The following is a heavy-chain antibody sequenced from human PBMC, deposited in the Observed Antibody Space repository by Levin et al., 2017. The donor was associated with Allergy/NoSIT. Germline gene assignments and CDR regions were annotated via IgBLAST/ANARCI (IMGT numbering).Heavy chain of an antibody. V-gene: IGHV3-66*01. J-gene: IGHJ6*02. Sequence: GASVKVSCAASGITVSKNFMSWVRQAPGKGLEWVSVIYGGGTTYYADSVKGRFTISRDNSKNILYLQMNSLRADDTAVYYCARDVIAARPDPYGMDVWGQGTTVTVSS. CDR1: GITVSKNF. CDR3: ARDVIAARPDPYGMDV. D-gene: IGHD6-6*01. CDR2: IYGGGTT.